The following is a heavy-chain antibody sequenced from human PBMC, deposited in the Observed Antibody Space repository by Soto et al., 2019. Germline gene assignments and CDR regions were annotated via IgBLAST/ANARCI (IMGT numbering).Heavy chain of an antibody. D-gene: IGHD5-12*01. J-gene: IGHJ4*02. V-gene: IGHV1-18*01. Sequence: ASVKVSCKASGYTFTSYGISWVRQAPGQGLEWMGWISAYNGNTNYAQKLQGRVTMTTDTSTSTAYMELRSLRSDDTAVYYCARESLRGYSRYDALGYWGQGTLVTVSS. CDR1: GYTFTSYG. CDR2: ISAYNGNT. CDR3: ARESLRGYSRYDALGY.